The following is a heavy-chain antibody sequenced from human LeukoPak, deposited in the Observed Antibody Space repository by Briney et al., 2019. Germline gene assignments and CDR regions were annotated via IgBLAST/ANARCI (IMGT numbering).Heavy chain of an antibody. CDR1: GFTFSRIA. J-gene: IGHJ4*02. V-gene: IGHV3-23*01. Sequence: GGSLRLYCAASGFTFSRIAMTWVRQAPGQGLEWVSTIRSNGDTEYNADSVRGRFAISRDNSKNALLQMNSLRVEDTAIYYCAKGQELDDGVFDSWGQGTLVTVSS. CDR3: AKGQELDDGVFDS. D-gene: IGHD1-1*01. CDR2: IRSNGDTE.